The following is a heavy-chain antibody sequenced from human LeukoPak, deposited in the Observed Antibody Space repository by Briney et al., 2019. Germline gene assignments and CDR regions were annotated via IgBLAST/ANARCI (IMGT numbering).Heavy chain of an antibody. CDR2: INERGTDS. CDR3: ARVYSGGWYGREPNYFDY. V-gene: IGHV3-74*03. J-gene: IGHJ4*02. D-gene: IGHD6-19*01. Sequence: GGSLRLSCTASGFIFSGHWIHWVRQPPGMGLVWVSRINERGTDSMYAESVKGRFTISRDNAKNTLYLQMNSLRAEDTAVYYCARVYSGGWYGREPNYFDYWGQGTLVTVSS. CDR1: GFIFSGHW.